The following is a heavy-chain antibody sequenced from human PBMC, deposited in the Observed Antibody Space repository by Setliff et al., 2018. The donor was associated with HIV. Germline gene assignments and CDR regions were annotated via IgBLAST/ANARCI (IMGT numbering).Heavy chain of an antibody. CDR1: GYSISSGYY. CDR2: IYYSGST. V-gene: IGHV4-38-2*01. J-gene: IGHJ4*02. D-gene: IGHD3-22*01. Sequence: SETLSLTCAVSGYSISSGYYWGWIRQPPGEGLEWIGGIYYSGSTYYNPSLKSRVTISVDKSKNQFSLKLSSVTAADTAVYYCARTYYYDSSGYYYWGQGTLVTVSS. CDR3: ARTYYYDSSGYYY.